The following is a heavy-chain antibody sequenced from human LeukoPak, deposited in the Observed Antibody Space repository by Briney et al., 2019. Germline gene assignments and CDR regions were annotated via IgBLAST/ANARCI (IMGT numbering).Heavy chain of an antibody. CDR3: ARERIVGATPYFEY. Sequence: GGSLRLSCAASGFMFRDAAMTWVRQAPGKGLEWVSVIYSGGSTYYADSVKGRFTISRDNSKNTVYLQMDSVRAEDTAVYYCARERIVGATPYFEYWGQGTLVTVSS. D-gene: IGHD1-26*01. CDR1: GFMFRDAA. V-gene: IGHV3-66*01. CDR2: IYSGGST. J-gene: IGHJ4*02.